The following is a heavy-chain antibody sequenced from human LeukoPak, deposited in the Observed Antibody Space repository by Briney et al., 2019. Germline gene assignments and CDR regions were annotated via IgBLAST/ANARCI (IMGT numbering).Heavy chain of an antibody. CDR2: IRNKANRYTT. CDR1: GFTFSDHY. CDR3: VRRTSGSNYLDY. V-gene: IGHV3-72*01. Sequence: GGSLRLSCAASGFTFSDHYMDWVRQAPGKGLEWVGRIRNKANRYTTEYAASVKGRFTISRDDSKNSLYLQMNSLKTEDTAVYYCVRRTSGSNYLDYWGQGTLVTVSS. J-gene: IGHJ4*02. D-gene: IGHD6-19*01.